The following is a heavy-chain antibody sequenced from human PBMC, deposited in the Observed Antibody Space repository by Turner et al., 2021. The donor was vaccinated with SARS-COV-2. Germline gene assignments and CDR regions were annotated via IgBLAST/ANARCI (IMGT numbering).Heavy chain of an antibody. CDR1: GFTFSSYG. CDR2: ISYDGSNK. CDR3: ARAPYGRDV. Sequence: QVQLVESGGGVVQPGRSLRLSCAASGFTFSSYGMHWVRQAPGKGLEWVAVISYDGSNKYYADSVKGRFTISRDNSKNTLYLQMNSLRAEDTAVYYCARAPYGRDVWGQGTTVTVSS. V-gene: IGHV3-30*03. J-gene: IGHJ6*02.